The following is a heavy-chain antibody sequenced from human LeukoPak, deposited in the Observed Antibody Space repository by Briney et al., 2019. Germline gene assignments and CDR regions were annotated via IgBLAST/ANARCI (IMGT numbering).Heavy chain of an antibody. V-gene: IGHV1-24*01. CDR3: ATAGDIVVVVADRGQFDP. D-gene: IGHD2-15*01. CDR2: FDPEDGET. J-gene: IGHJ5*02. Sequence: ASVKVSCKVSGYTLTELSMHWVRQAPGKGLEWMGGFDPEDGETIYAQKFQGRVAMTEDTSTDTAYMELSSLRSEDTAVYYCATAGDIVVVVADRGQFDPWGQGTLVTVSS. CDR1: GYTLTELS.